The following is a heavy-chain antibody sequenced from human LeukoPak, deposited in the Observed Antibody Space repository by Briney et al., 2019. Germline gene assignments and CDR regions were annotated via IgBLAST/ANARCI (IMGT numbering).Heavy chain of an antibody. CDR3: ARGLEDYDILTGYYKGWFDP. CDR2: MNPNSGNT. D-gene: IGHD3-9*01. Sequence: ASVKVSCKASGYTFTSYVINWVRQATGQGLEWMGWMNPNSGNTGYAQKFQGRVTMTRNTSISTAYMELSSLRSEDTAVYYCARGLEDYDILTGYYKGWFDPWGQGTLVTVSS. J-gene: IGHJ5*02. CDR1: GYTFTSYV. V-gene: IGHV1-8*01.